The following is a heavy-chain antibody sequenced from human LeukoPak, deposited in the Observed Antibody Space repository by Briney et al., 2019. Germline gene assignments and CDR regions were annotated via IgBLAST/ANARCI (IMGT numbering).Heavy chain of an antibody. CDR1: GGTFSSYA. J-gene: IGHJ4*02. CDR2: IIPIFGTA. CDR3: ARTPPYYYGSGSYGDY. V-gene: IGHV1-69*06. D-gene: IGHD3-10*01. Sequence: ASVKVSCKASGGTFSSYAISWVRQAPGQGLEWMGGIIPIFGTANYAQKFQGRVTITADKSTSTAYMELSSLRSEDTAVYYCARTPPYYYGSGSYGDYWGQGTLVTVSS.